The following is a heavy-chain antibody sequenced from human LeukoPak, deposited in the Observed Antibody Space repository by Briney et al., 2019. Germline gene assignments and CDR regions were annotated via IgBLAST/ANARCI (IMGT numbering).Heavy chain of an antibody. CDR2: IYYSGST. CDR1: GGSISSGGYY. CDR3: ARDSSGYTYYYYYGMDV. J-gene: IGHJ6*02. D-gene: IGHD3-22*01. V-gene: IGHV4-31*03. Sequence: RTSETLSLTCTVSGGSISSGGYYWSWIRQHPGKGLEWIGYIYYSGSTYYNPSLKSRVTISVDTSKNQFSLKLSSVTAADTAVYYCARDSSGYTYYYYYGMDVWGQGTTVTVSS.